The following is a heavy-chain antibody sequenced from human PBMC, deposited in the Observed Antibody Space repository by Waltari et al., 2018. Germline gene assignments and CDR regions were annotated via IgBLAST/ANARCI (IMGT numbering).Heavy chain of an antibody. CDR1: GYTFTSYD. J-gene: IGHJ6*02. V-gene: IGHV1-8*02. Sequence: QVQLVQSGAEVKKPGASVKVSCKASGYTFTSYDINWVRQATGQGLEWMGWRNPNSGNTGYAQKFQGRVTMTRNTSISTAYMELSSLRSEDTAVYYCARNYYYDSSGYRPYYYYGMDVWGQGTTVTVSS. CDR2: RNPNSGNT. D-gene: IGHD3-22*01. CDR3: ARNYYYDSSGYRPYYYYGMDV.